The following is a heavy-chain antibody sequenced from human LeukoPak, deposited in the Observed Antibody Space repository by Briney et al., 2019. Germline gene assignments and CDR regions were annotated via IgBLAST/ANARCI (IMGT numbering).Heavy chain of an antibody. J-gene: IGHJ6*02. CDR3: AKDRGSGWSPYYYYGMDV. CDR1: GFTFYDYA. Sequence: PGRSLRLSCAASGFTFYDYAMHWVRQAPGKGLEWVSGISWNSGSIGYADSVKGRFTISRDNAKNSLYLQMNSLRPEDTALYYCAKDRGSGWSPYYYYGMDVWGQGTTVIVSS. V-gene: IGHV3-9*01. D-gene: IGHD6-19*01. CDR2: ISWNSGSI.